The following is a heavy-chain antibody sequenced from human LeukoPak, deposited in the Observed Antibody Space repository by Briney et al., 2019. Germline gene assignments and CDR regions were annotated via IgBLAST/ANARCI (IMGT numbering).Heavy chain of an antibody. V-gene: IGHV1-2*02. J-gene: IGHJ5*02. CDR2: INPNSGGT. CDR3: ARVLPRRYCSSTSCFLFDP. D-gene: IGHD2-2*01. CDR1: GYTFTGYY. Sequence: ASVKVSRKASGYTFTGYYMHWVRQAPGQGLEWMGWINPNSGGTNYAQKFQGRVTMTRDTSISTAYMELSRLRSDDTAVYYCARVLPRRYCSSTSCFLFDPWGQGTLVTVSS.